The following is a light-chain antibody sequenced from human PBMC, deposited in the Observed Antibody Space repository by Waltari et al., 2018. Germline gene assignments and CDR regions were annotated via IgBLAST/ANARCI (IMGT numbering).Light chain of an antibody. Sequence: QSALTQPRSVSGSPGQSVTISCPGTSSDVGGYKYVPWYQQHPGKLPKIMVYDVTKLPSWVPDRFSGSKSGYTAFLTISGLQAEDEADYYCSSSAGNYTWMFGGGTKLTVL. CDR3: SSSAGNYTWM. J-gene: IGLJ3*02. CDR2: DVT. V-gene: IGLV2-11*01. CDR1: SSDVGGYKY.